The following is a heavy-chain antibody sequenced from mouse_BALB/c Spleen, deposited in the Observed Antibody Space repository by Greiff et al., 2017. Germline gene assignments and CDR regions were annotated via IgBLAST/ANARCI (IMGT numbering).Heavy chain of an antibody. CDR3: ARGSYYYGSSLGYFDY. V-gene: IGHV5-6-5*01. D-gene: IGHD1-1*01. CDR1: GFTFSSYA. Sequence: EVMLVESGGGLVKPGGSLKLSCAASGFTFSSYAMSWVRQTPEKRLEWVASISSGGSTYYPDSVKGRFTISRDNARNILYLQMSSLRSEDTAMYYCARGSYYYGSSLGYFDYWGQGTTLTVSS. CDR2: ISSGGST. J-gene: IGHJ2*01.